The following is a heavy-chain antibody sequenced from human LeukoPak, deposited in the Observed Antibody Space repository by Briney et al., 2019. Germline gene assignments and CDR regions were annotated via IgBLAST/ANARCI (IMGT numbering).Heavy chain of an antibody. CDR3: ARVIATRPHYHYYMDV. D-gene: IGHD6-6*01. CDR1: GFTFSDHY. CDR2: ISNSGRTI. J-gene: IGHJ6*03. Sequence: GGSLRLSCAASGFTFSDHYMSWIRQTPGKGLEWVSYISNSGRTIYYADSVKGRFTISRGNAENSLYLQMNSLRAEDTAVYYCARVIATRPHYHYYMDVWGKGTTVTVSS. V-gene: IGHV3-11*04.